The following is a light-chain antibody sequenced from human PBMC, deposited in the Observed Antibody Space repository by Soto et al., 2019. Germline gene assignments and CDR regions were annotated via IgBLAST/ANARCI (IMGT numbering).Light chain of an antibody. CDR3: QQSSSTPHP. CDR1: QTINNY. CDR2: SAS. V-gene: IGKV1-39*01. Sequence: DIQMTQSPSSLSASLGDRVTITCRASQTINNYLHWYQQRPGEAPKLLIYSASNLQTGVPPRFSGSGSGTHFTLTISSLQPEDFATYYCQQSSSTPHPFGQGTKVDIK. J-gene: IGKJ2*01.